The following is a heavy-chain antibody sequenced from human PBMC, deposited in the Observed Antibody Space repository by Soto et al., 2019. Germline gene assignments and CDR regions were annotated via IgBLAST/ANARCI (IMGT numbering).Heavy chain of an antibody. CDR2: IYPSDSDI. J-gene: IGHJ4*02. D-gene: IGHD2-15*01. CDR1: GYTFTSYW. V-gene: IGHV5-51*01. Sequence: GESLKISCKGSGYTFTSYWIGWVRQMPGEVLEWMGVIYPSDSDIRYSPSFQGKVTISADKSITTAYLQWSSLKAADTAMYYCVRSGTSSGRFSDYWGQGXLVTVYS. CDR3: VRSGTSSGRFSDY.